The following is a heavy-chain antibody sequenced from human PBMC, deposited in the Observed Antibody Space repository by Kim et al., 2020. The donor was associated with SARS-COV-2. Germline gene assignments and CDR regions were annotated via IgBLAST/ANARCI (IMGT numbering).Heavy chain of an antibody. D-gene: IGHD2-2*01. CDR3: TRDPQLPSRHYYFDY. CDR2: IRSKAYGGTT. J-gene: IGHJ4*02. CDR1: GFTFGDYA. Sequence: GGSLRLSCTASGFTFGDYAMSWFRQAPGKGLEWVGFIRSKAYGGTTEYAASVKGRFTISRDDSKSIAYLQMNSLKTEDTAVYYCTRDPQLPSRHYYFDYWGQGTLVTVSS. V-gene: IGHV3-49*03.